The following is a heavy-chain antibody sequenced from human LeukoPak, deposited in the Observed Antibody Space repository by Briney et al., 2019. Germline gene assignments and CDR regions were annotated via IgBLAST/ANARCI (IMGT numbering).Heavy chain of an antibody. V-gene: IGHV1-2*02. CDR1: GYTFTGYY. CDR2: INPNSGGT. D-gene: IGHD2-2*01. CDR3: ARVGGFCSSTSCYGDNWFDP. J-gene: IGHJ5*02. Sequence: ASVKVSCKASGYTFTGYYMHWVRQAPGQGLEWMGWINPNSGGTNYAQKFQGRVTMTRDTSISTAYMELSRLRSDDTAVYYFARVGGFCSSTSCYGDNWFDPLGQGTLVNVSS.